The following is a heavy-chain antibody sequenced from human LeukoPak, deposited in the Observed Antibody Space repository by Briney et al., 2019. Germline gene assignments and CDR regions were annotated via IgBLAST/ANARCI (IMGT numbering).Heavy chain of an antibody. Sequence: GGSLRLSCAASGFSASDFYMTWIRQSPGTGLEWISYMSVTGRTIYYANSVKGRFTISRDNSKNTLYLQMNSLRAEDTAVYYCAKDVNYYDSSGYSIFQHWGQGTLVTVSS. D-gene: IGHD3-22*01. V-gene: IGHV3-11*01. CDR2: MSVTGRTI. CDR1: GFSASDFY. CDR3: AKDVNYYDSSGYSIFQH. J-gene: IGHJ1*01.